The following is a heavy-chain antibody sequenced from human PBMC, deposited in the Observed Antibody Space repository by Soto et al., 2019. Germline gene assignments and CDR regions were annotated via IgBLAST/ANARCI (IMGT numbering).Heavy chain of an antibody. Sequence: QVQLVQSGAEVKKPGASVTVSCRASGDTFTGYYMHWVRQAPGQGLEWMGLINPNSGVTKYAQKFQGWVTMARDTSIRTVYMELSRLRSDDTAVYYCARESGGATAPLDYYYFYMDVWGTGTTVTVSS. D-gene: IGHD5-12*01. V-gene: IGHV1-2*04. CDR1: GDTFTGYY. J-gene: IGHJ6*03. CDR3: ARESGGATAPLDYYYFYMDV. CDR2: INPNSGVT.